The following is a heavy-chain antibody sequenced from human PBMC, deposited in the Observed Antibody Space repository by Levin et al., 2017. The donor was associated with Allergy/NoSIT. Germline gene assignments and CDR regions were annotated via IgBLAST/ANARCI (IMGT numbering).Heavy chain of an antibody. CDR3: AKDVYGSGWYPLGNDAFEM. J-gene: IGHJ3*02. CDR1: GVAFSSYS. D-gene: IGHD6-19*01. V-gene: IGHV3-48*01. Sequence: GESLKISCVASGVAFSSYSMNWVRQAPGKGLEWISYISSSSSSIDYADSVKGRFTISRDNSKKTLDLQMNSLRAEDTAVYYCAKDVYGSGWYPLGNDAFEMWGQGTKVSVSS. CDR2: ISSSSSSI.